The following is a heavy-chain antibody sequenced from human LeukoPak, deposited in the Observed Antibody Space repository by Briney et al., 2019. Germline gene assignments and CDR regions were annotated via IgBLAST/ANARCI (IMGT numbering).Heavy chain of an antibody. CDR2: IWYDGSNK. D-gene: IGHD3-10*01. V-gene: IGHV3-33*01. CDR3: ARDRYLTPYGSGSYPGYYFDY. Sequence: GGSLRLSCAASGLTFSSYGMHWVRQAPGKGLEWVAVIWYDGSNKYYADSVKGRFTISRDNSKNTLYLQMNSLRAEDTAVYYCARDRYLTPYGSGSYPGYYFDYWGQGTLVTVSS. J-gene: IGHJ4*02. CDR1: GLTFSSYG.